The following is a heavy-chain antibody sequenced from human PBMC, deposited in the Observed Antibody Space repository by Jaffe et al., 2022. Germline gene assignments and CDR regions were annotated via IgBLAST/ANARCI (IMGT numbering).Heavy chain of an antibody. CDR3: AKNGATWRAFDI. J-gene: IGHJ3*02. CDR2: ISGSDLDT. D-gene: IGHD5-12*01. CDR1: GFTFSSYA. Sequence: EVQLLESGGGLVQPGGSLRLSCAASGFTFSSYAMSWVRQAPGKGLEWVSRISGSDLDTDYADSVKGRFTISRDNSKNTLYLQMNSLRADDTAVYYCAKNGATWRAFDIWGQGTMVTVSS. V-gene: IGHV3-23*01.